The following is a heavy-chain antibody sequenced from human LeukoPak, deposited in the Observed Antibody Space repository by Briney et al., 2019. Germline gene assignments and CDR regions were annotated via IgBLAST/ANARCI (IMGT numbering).Heavy chain of an antibody. CDR3: ATEWLYLRRGDV. Sequence: GGSLRLSCAASGFTFSSYAMHWVRQAPGKGLEWVAVISYDGSNKYYADSVKGRFTISRDNSKNTLYLQMNSLRAEDTAVYYCATEWLYLRRGDVWGQGTTVTVSS. V-gene: IGHV3-30-3*01. CDR2: ISYDGSNK. CDR1: GFTFSSYA. D-gene: IGHD3-3*01. J-gene: IGHJ6*02.